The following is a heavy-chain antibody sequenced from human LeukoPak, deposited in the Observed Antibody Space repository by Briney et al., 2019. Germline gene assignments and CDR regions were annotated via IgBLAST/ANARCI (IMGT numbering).Heavy chain of an antibody. CDR2: ISGFNGET. J-gene: IGHJ4*02. CDR1: GYTFTSHG. D-gene: IGHD2-8*02. V-gene: IGHV1-18*01. Sequence: ASVKVSCKTYGYTFTSHGISWVRQAPGQGLEWMGWISGFNGETHYAQNLQGRVTLTTDTSTSTAYMELRSLRSDDTAVYYCARDPSNTGGRYTYLDYWGQGTLVTVSS. CDR3: ARDPSNTGGRYTYLDY.